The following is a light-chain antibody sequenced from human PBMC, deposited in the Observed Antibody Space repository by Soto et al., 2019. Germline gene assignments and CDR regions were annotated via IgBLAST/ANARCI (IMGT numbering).Light chain of an antibody. Sequence: EIVLTQSPATLSLSPGERATLSCRASQSVSSYLAGYQQKPGQAPRLLIYDASSRATGIPARFSGSGSGTDFTLTISSLEPEDFAVYYCQQRSNWLTFGGGTKVEIK. J-gene: IGKJ4*01. V-gene: IGKV3-11*01. CDR1: QSVSSY. CDR2: DAS. CDR3: QQRSNWLT.